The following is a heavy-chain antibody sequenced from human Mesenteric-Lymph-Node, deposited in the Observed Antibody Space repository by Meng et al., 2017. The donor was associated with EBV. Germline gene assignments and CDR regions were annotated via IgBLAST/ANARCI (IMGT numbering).Heavy chain of an antibody. CDR2: IYHSGST. D-gene: IGHD3-3*02. CDR3: ARGGISRDPYYYYGMDV. J-gene: IGHJ6*02. Sequence: HLRLRGTGSGLATPSPTLSLTCACSGGSISSGGYSWNWIRQPPGKGLEWIGNIYHSGSTYYNPSLKSRVTISVDRSKNQFSLKLSSVTAADTAVYYCARGGISRDPYYYYGMDVWGQGTTVTVSS. V-gene: IGHV4-30-2*01. CDR1: GGSISSGGYS.